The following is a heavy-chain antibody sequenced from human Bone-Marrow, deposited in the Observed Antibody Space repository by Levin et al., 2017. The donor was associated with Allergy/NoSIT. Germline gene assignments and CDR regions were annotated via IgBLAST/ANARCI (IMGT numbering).Heavy chain of an antibody. CDR1: GYSIHSGFH. CDR2: IYHNGNT. CDR3: VRDLSGRSDY. Sequence: SQTLSLTCAVSGYSIHSGFHWGWVRQSPGKGLEWIGNIYHNGNTYYNPSLRSRVTMSVDTSRNQFSLKLSSVSAAETGVYYCVRDLSGRSDYWGQGTLVTVSS. D-gene: IGHD3-10*01. J-gene: IGHJ4*02. V-gene: IGHV4-38-2*02.